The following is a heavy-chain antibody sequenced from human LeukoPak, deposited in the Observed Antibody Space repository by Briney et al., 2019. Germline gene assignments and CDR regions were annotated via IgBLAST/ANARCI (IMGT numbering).Heavy chain of an antibody. CDR3: TRAVAGDPD. Sequence: PSETLSLTCGVSGVPFSNYYWSWVRQSPTQGLEWIGEINHSGYTNYNPSLKSRVTMSIDTSKNQFSLKLTSVTAADAGVYYCTRAVAGDPDWGQGTLVTVSS. CDR2: INHSGYT. J-gene: IGHJ4*02. D-gene: IGHD6-19*01. CDR1: GVPFSNYY. V-gene: IGHV4-34*01.